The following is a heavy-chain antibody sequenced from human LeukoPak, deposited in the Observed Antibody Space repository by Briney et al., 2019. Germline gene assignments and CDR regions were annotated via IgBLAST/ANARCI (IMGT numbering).Heavy chain of an antibody. V-gene: IGHV4-59*08. CDR3: ARKGSSGWIFDY. CDR1: GGSISSYY. Sequence: SETLSLTCTVSGGSISSYYWSWIRQPPGKGLEWIGYIYYSGSTNYNPSLKTRVTISVDTSKNQCSLKLSSVTAADTAVYYCARKGSSGWIFDYWGQGTLVTVSS. D-gene: IGHD6-19*01. CDR2: IYYSGST. J-gene: IGHJ4*02.